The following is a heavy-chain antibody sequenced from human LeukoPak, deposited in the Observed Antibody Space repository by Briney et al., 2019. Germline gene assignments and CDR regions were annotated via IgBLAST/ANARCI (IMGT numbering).Heavy chain of an antibody. CDR2: ISSSSSTI. D-gene: IGHD2-15*01. CDR1: GFTFSSYS. Sequence: PGGSLRLSCAASGFTFSSYSMNWVRQAPGKGLEWVSYISSSSSTIYYADSVRGRFTISRDNAKNSLYLQMNSLRAEDTAVYYCARADDIVVVVAATPNYYYYMDVWGKGTTVTVSS. CDR3: ARADDIVVVVAATPNYYYYMDV. V-gene: IGHV3-48*01. J-gene: IGHJ6*03.